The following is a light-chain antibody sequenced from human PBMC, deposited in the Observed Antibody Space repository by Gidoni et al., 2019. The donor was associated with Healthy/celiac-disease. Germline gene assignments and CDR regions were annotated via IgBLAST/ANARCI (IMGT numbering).Light chain of an antibody. CDR1: QSVLYSSNNTNY. CDR2: WAS. CDR3: QQYYSTPPT. Sequence: DIVLTQSPVSLAVSLGERATIHCKSSQSVLYSSNNTNYLAWYQQTPGQPPKLLIYWASTRESGVPGRFSGSGSSTDFTLTISSLQAEDVAVYYYQQYYSTPPTFGGGTKVEIK. J-gene: IGKJ4*01. V-gene: IGKV4-1*01.